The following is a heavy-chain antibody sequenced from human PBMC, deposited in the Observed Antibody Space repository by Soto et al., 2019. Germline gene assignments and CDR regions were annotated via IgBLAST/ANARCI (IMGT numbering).Heavy chain of an antibody. V-gene: IGHV3-30*18. CDR3: AKDLQLGYYYYGMDV. J-gene: IGHJ6*02. CDR1: GFTFSSYG. CDR2: ISYDGSNK. D-gene: IGHD6-6*01. Sequence: GGSLRLSCAASGFTFSSYGMHWVRQAPGKGLEWVAVISYDGSNKYYADSVKGRFTISRDNSKNTLYLQMNSLRAEDTAVYYCAKDLQLGYYYYGMDVWGQGTTVTVSS.